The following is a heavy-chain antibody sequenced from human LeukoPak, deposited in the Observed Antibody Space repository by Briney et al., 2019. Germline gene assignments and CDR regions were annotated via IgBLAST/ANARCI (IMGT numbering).Heavy chain of an antibody. D-gene: IGHD3-10*01. CDR3: GRDTNYGSGSYWFDP. CDR2: INHSGST. Sequence: KPSETLSLTCAVYGGSFSGYYWSWIRQPPGKGLEWIGEINHSGSTNYNPSLKSRVTISVDTSKNQFSLKLSSVTAADTAVYYCGRDTNYGSGSYWFDPWGQGTLVTVSS. V-gene: IGHV4-34*01. J-gene: IGHJ5*02. CDR1: GGSFSGYY.